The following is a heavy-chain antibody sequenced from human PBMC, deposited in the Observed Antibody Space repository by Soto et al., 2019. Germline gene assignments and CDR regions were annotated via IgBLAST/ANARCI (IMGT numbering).Heavy chain of an antibody. J-gene: IGHJ6*02. CDR2: IYYSGST. Sequence: PSETLSLTCTVSGGSISSYYWSWIRQPPGKGLEWIGYIYYSGSTNYNPSLKSRVTISVDTSKNQFSLKLSSVTAADTAVYYCARALYSSGSFMDVWGQGTTVNVS. CDR3: ARALYSSGSFMDV. D-gene: IGHD6-19*01. V-gene: IGHV4-59*01. CDR1: GGSISSYY.